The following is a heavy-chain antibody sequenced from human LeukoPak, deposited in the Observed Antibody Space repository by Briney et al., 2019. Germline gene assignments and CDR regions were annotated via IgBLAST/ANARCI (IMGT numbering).Heavy chain of an antibody. J-gene: IGHJ6*04. CDR3: ARDPRIAVATIKNGYYYYYGMDV. CDR1: GYTFTSYG. Sequence: GASVKVSCKASGYTFTSYGISWVRQAPGQGLEWMGWISAYNGNTNYAQKLQGRVTMTTDTSTSTAYMELRSLRSDDTAVYYCARDPRIAVATIKNGYYYYYGMDVWGKGTTVTVSS. V-gene: IGHV1-18*04. D-gene: IGHD6-19*01. CDR2: ISAYNGNT.